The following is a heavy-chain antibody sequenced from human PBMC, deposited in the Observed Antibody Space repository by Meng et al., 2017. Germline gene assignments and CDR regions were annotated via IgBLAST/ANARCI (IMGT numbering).Heavy chain of an antibody. CDR1: GVSSSPSGVG. D-gene: IGHD6-13*01. Sequence: ITVKGACPPRLKPPPTLPVTCLCSGVSSSPSGVGVGWIRQPPVKALEWLALIYWNDDRRYSPSLKSRLTIAKDTAKNQVVLTLTNLDPVDTATYYCAHRSEYSSSQHIDYWGQGTLVTVSS. V-gene: IGHV2-5*01. CDR3: AHRSEYSSSQHIDY. CDR2: IYWNDDR. J-gene: IGHJ4*02.